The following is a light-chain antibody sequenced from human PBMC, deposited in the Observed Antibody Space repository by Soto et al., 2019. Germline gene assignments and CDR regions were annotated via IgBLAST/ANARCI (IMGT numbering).Light chain of an antibody. CDR1: SSNIGAGYD. Sequence: QSVLTQPPSVSGAPGQRVTISCTGSSSNIGAGYDVHWYQQLPGTAPKLLIYGNSNRPSGVPDRFSGSKSGTSASLAITGLQAEDEADYSCRSYWSNLRGWVFGGGTELTVL. V-gene: IGLV1-40*01. CDR2: GNS. CDR3: RSYWSNLRGWV. J-gene: IGLJ3*02.